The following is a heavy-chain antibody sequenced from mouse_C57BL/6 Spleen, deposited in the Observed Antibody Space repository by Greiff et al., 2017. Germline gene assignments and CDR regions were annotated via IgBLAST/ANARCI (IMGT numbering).Heavy chain of an antibody. CDR1: GYTFTSYW. D-gene: IGHD2-5*01. V-gene: IGHV1-64*01. Sequence: QVQLQQPGAELVKPGASVKLSCKASGYTFTSYWMHWVKQRPGQGLEWIGIIHPKSGSTNYNEKFKSKATLTVDKSSSTAYMQLSSLTSEDSAVYYCASDYSTWACGYFAGWGTGTTVTVSA. CDR3: ASDYSTWACGYFAG. J-gene: IGHJ1*03. CDR2: IHPKSGST.